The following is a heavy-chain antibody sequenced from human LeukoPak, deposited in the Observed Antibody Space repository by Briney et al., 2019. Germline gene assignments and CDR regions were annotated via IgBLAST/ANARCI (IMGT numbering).Heavy chain of an antibody. J-gene: IGHJ4*02. CDR3: AKDKLGATVSWDY. V-gene: IGHV3-23*01. D-gene: IGHD1-26*01. Sequence: SGSLRLSCAASGFTFNSFAMSWVRQAPGKGLEWVSGLRARRNPPYYTASVKGRFTISRDHSKNTLYLQMNSLRAEDTAVSYCAKDKLGATVSWDYWGQGTLVT. CDR2: LRARRNPP. CDR1: GFTFNSFA.